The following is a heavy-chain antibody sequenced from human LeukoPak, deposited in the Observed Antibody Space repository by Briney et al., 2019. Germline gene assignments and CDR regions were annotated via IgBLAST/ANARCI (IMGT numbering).Heavy chain of an antibody. J-gene: IGHJ4*02. Sequence: PGGSLRLSCAASGFTFSSYWMHWVRQAPGKGLAWVSRINSDGSSTSYADSVKGRFTISRDNAKNTLYLQMNSLRAEDTAVYYCARADAPALLSQFDYWGQGTLVTVSS. CDR1: GFTFSSYW. CDR2: INSDGSST. D-gene: IGHD2-2*01. CDR3: ARADAPALLSQFDY. V-gene: IGHV3-74*01.